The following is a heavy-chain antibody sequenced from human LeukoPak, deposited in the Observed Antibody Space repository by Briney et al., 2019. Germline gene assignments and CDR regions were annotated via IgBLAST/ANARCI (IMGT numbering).Heavy chain of an antibody. Sequence: ASVKVSCKASRYTFTGYYMHWVRQAPGQGLEWMGWINPNSGGTNYAQKFQGRVTMTRDTSISTAYMELSRLRSDDTAVYYCARGPLTYYYGSGSYRPPPIDYWGQGTLVTVSS. CDR3: ARGPLTYYYGSGSYRPPPIDY. J-gene: IGHJ4*02. CDR1: RYTFTGYY. D-gene: IGHD3-10*01. V-gene: IGHV1-2*02. CDR2: INPNSGGT.